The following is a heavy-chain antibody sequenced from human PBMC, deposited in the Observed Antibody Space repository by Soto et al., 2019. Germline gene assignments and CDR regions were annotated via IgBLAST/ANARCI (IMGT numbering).Heavy chain of an antibody. Sequence: NPSETLSLTCTVSGGSVSSGSYYWSWIRQPPGKGLEWIGYIYYSGSTNYNPSLKSRVTISVDTSKNQFSLKLSSVTAADTAVYYCAREAPYSSSWYKSSWFDPWGQGTLVTVSS. CDR2: IYYSGST. J-gene: IGHJ5*02. V-gene: IGHV4-61*01. CDR1: GGSVSSGSYY. CDR3: AREAPYSSSWYKSSWFDP. D-gene: IGHD6-13*01.